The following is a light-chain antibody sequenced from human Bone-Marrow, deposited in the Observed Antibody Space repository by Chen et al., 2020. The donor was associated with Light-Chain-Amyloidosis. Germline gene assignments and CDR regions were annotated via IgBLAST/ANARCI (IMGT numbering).Light chain of an antibody. Sequence: SYELTQPPSRSGSPGQTARITRSGAALPKKYAYGYQQKSGQPPVLVHYEDRKRPSGIPARFYGSSSRTMATLTISGAQVDHEADYYCYSTDPISTLLVFGGGTNLTVL. V-gene: IGLV3-10*01. J-gene: IGLJ2*01. CDR3: YSTDPISTLLV. CDR2: EDR. CDR1: ALPKKY.